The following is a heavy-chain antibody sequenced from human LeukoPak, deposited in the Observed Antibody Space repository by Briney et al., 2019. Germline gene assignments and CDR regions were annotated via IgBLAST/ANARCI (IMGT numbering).Heavy chain of an antibody. CDR2: INHSGST. CDR3: ARARGQQLVRRRTNWFDP. Sequence: SETLSLTCAVYGGSFSGYYWSWIRQPPGKGLEWIGEINHSGSTNYNPSLKSRVTISVDTSKNQFSLKLSSVTAADTAVYYCARARGQQLVRRRTNWFDPWGQGTLVTVSP. V-gene: IGHV4-34*01. D-gene: IGHD6-13*01. CDR1: GGSFSGYY. J-gene: IGHJ5*02.